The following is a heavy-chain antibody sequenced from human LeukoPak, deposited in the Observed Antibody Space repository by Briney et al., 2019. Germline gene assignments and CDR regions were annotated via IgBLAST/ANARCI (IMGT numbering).Heavy chain of an antibody. CDR2: INPNSGGT. V-gene: IGHV1-2*06. CDR1: GYTFTGYY. CDR3: ARAAVGIDYPFDY. D-gene: IGHD1-26*01. Sequence: GASVKVSCKASGYTFTGYYMHWVRQAPGQGLEWMGRINPNSGGTNYAQKFQGRVTMTRDTSISTAYMELSRLRSDDTAVYYCARAAVGIDYPFDYWGQGTLVTVSS. J-gene: IGHJ4*02.